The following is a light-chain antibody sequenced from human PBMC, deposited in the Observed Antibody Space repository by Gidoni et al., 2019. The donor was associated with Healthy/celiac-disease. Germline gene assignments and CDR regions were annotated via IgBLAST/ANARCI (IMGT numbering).Light chain of an antibody. CDR2: AAS. J-gene: IGKJ3*01. V-gene: IGKV1-39*01. Sequence: DSQMTQSPSSMSASVGDRVTITCRASQSISSYLNWYQQKPGKAPKLLIYAASSLQSGVPSRFSGSGSGTYFILTISSLQPAYFATSYCQHSYSTPRFTFGPGTKVDIK. CDR1: QSISSY. CDR3: QHSYSTPRFT.